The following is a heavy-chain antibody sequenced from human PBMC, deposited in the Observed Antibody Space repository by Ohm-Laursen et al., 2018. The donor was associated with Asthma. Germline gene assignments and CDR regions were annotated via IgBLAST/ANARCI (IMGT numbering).Heavy chain of an antibody. CDR1: GFTFSSYA. CDR3: AKSTDSSGYYYPSDY. D-gene: IGHD3-22*01. Sequence: LRLSCSASGFTFSSYAMSWVRQAPGKGLEWVSAITGSTGGTFYADSVKGRFSISRDNSKNTLYLQMNSLRAEDAAVYYCAKSTDSSGYYYPSDYWGQGTLVTVSS. J-gene: IGHJ4*02. CDR2: ITGSTGGT. V-gene: IGHV3-23*01.